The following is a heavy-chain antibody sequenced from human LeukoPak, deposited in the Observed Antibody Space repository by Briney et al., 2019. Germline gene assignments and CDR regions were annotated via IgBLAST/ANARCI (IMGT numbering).Heavy chain of an antibody. D-gene: IGHD3-22*01. Sequence: GGSLRLSCAASGFTFSSYAMHWVRQAPGKGLECVAVISYDGSNKYYADSAKGRFTISRDNSKNTLYLQMNSLRAEDTAVYYCARDPSGYSSFDYWGQGTLVTVSS. J-gene: IGHJ4*02. CDR2: ISYDGSNK. CDR3: ARDPSGYSSFDY. CDR1: GFTFSSYA. V-gene: IGHV3-30-3*01.